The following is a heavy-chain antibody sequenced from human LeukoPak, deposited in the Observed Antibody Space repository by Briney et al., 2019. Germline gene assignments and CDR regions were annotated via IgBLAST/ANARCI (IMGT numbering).Heavy chain of an antibody. V-gene: IGHV4-39*07. J-gene: IGHJ5*02. CDR3: ARVGKQWLVLRGWFDP. Sequence: SETLSLTCTVSGDSISTTSYYWGWIRQPPGKGLEWIGSIYYSGSTYYNPSLKSRVTISVDTSKNQFSLKLSSVTAADTAVYYCARVGKQWLVLRGWFDPWGQGTLVTVSS. CDR2: IYYSGST. D-gene: IGHD6-19*01. CDR1: GDSISTTSYY.